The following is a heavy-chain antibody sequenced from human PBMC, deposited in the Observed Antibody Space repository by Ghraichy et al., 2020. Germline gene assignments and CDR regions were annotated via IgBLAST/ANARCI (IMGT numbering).Heavy chain of an antibody. D-gene: IGHD1-26*01. CDR1: GDSINYYY. V-gene: IGHV4-59*01. J-gene: IGHJ4*02. CDR2: SYYSETA. Sequence: SETLSLTCTVSGDSINYYYWTWIRQPPGKGLEWIGYSYYSETANYNHSLKSRVTISVDMSKNQFSLSVTSVTAADTAVYYCARASYSGTSAEYWGQGTLVPVSS. CDR3: ARASYSGTSAEY.